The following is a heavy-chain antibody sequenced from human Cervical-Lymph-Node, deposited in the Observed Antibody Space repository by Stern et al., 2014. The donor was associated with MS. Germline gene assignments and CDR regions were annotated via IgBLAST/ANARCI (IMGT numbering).Heavy chain of an antibody. Sequence: EVQLAESGGGLVQPGGTLRLSCVASGFTFSNYWMHWVRQAPGKGLVWCARMNREEGASSHADSVKGRFSISRDNAKNTLYLEMNSIRAEDTAVYYCTKDTFGPEDYWGQGVSVTVSS. V-gene: IGHV3-74*02. D-gene: IGHD3-16*01. CDR1: GFTFSNYW. CDR2: MNREEGAS. J-gene: IGHJ4*02. CDR3: TKDTFGPEDY.